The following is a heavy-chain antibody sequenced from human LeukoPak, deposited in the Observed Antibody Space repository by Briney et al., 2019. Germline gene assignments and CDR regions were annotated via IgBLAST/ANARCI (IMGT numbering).Heavy chain of an antibody. J-gene: IGHJ4*02. Sequence: GGSLRLSCAASGFTFSSYAMSWVRQAPGKGLEWVSAISGSGGSTYYADSVKGRFTISRDNSKNTLYLQMNSLRAEDTAIYYCARDSGSGWSEFDYWGQGTLVTVSS. CDR3: ARDSGSGWSEFDY. CDR2: ISGSGGST. CDR1: GFTFSSYA. V-gene: IGHV3-23*01. D-gene: IGHD6-19*01.